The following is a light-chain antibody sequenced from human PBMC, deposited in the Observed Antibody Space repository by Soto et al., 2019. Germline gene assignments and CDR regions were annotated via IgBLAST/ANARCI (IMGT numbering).Light chain of an antibody. CDR3: CSYAGTYTWV. CDR2: DVN. CDR1: SNDVGYYNY. J-gene: IGLJ3*02. V-gene: IGLV2-11*01. Sequence: QSALTQPRSVSGSPGQSVTISCTGTSNDVGYYNYVSWYQQYPGKAPKLIIYDVNKRPSMVPGRFSGSKSGNTASLTISGLQADDEADYYCCSYAGTYTWVFGGGTKLTVL.